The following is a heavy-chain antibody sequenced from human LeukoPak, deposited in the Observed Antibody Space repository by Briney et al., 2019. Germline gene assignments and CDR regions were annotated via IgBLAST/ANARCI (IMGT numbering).Heavy chain of an antibody. V-gene: IGHV4-59*08. J-gene: IGHJ4*02. CDR1: GGSISSYY. CDR3: ARAGGYLLYFDS. CDR2: IYYGGST. Sequence: SETLSLTCTVSGGSISSYYWNWIRQPPGKGLEWIGYIYYGGSTNYNPSLKSRVTISVDTSKNEFSLKLNSVTASDTAVYYCARAGGYLLYFDSWGQGTLATVSS. D-gene: IGHD5-12*01.